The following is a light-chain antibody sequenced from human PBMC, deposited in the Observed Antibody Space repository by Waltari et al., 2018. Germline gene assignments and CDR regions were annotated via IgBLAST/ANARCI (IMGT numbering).Light chain of an antibody. CDR2: WAS. CDR3: QQYYANPRT. J-gene: IGKJ1*01. CDR1: RNLLYSPNNKNY. V-gene: IGKV4-1*01. Sequence: DYVMTQSPDSVAVSLGERATINCKSSRNLLYSPNNKNYLAWFQQKAGQPPKLLIYWASSRESGVPDRFSGSGSGSDFTLTISSLQAEDVAVYYCQQYYANPRTFGQ.